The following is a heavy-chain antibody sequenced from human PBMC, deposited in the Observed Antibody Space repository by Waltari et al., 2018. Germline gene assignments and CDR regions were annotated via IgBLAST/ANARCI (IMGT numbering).Heavy chain of an antibody. CDR3: TRGCIGTNCLGDN. CDR2: ISSDGSDT. CDR1: KFTFSSHW. Sequence: EVQLVESGGDLVQPGGSLRLSCAASKFTFSSHWRHWVRQAPGKGLVWVSGISSDGSDTRYADSVKGRFTISRDNAKNTLFLQVNSLRAEDTAVYYCTRGCIGTNCLGDNWGQGTLVTVSS. J-gene: IGHJ4*02. D-gene: IGHD2-8*01. V-gene: IGHV3-74*01.